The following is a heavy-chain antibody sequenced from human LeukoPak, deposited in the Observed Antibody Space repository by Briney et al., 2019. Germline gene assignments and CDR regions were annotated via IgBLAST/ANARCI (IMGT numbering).Heavy chain of an antibody. J-gene: IGHJ4*02. D-gene: IGHD6-19*01. CDR2: FYTSGST. V-gene: IGHV4-4*07. Sequence: SETLSLTCTVSGGSISSYYWSWIRQPAGKGLEWIGRFYTSGSTNYNPSLKSRVPMSVDTSKNQFSLKLSSVTAADTAVYYCAGGYSSGWYGETNVGAFDYWGQGTLVTVSS. CDR3: AGGYSSGWYGETNVGAFDY. CDR1: GGSISSYY.